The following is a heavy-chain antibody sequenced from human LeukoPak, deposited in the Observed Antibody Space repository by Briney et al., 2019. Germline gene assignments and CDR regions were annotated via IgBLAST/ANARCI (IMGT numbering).Heavy chain of an antibody. Sequence: GGSLRLSCAASGFTFADYVMHWVRQAPGKGLEWVSGISWNNGGIGYADSVKGRFTTASDNAKNSLYLQMNSLRAEDTALYYCAKGKCGSTSCSIDYWGQGTLVTVSS. V-gene: IGHV3-9*01. D-gene: IGHD2-2*01. CDR3: AKGKCGSTSCSIDY. J-gene: IGHJ4*02. CDR2: ISWNNGGI. CDR1: GFTFADYV.